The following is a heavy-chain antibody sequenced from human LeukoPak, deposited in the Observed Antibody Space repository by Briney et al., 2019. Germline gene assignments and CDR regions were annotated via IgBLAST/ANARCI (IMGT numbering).Heavy chain of an antibody. Sequence: ASVKVSCKASGYTFTGYYMHWVRQAPGQGLEWMGWINPNSGDTNYAQKFQGRVTMTRDTSISTAYMDLSRLRSDDTAVYYCVRDGAFDIWGQGKMVTVSS. J-gene: IGHJ3*02. CDR3: VRDGAFDI. V-gene: IGHV1-2*02. CDR2: INPNSGDT. CDR1: GYTFTGYY.